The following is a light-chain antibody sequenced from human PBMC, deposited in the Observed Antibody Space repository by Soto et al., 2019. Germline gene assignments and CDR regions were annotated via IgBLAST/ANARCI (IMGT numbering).Light chain of an antibody. CDR1: NTDLGVYGY. V-gene: IGLV2-14*01. CDR3: FSKISGFVYG. J-gene: IGLJ1*01. CDR2: DVN. Sequence: QSVLAQPASVSGSFGQSITISCSGPNTDLGVYGYVSWYQHHPGKAPKLLIYDVNNRPSGISDRFSGSKSGDTAPLTISGLQAEDEADYFCFSKISGFVYGFGTGTKVTVL.